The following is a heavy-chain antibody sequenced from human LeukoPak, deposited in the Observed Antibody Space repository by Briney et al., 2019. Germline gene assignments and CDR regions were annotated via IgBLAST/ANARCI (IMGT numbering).Heavy chain of an antibody. D-gene: IGHD6-19*01. CDR1: GFTFSGYE. V-gene: IGHV3-48*03. J-gene: IGHJ4*02. CDR2: ISSSGSII. CDR3: ARDDAGYSSGWYWVY. Sequence: PGGSLRLSCAASGFTFSGYEMNWVRQAPGKGLEWVSYISSSGSIIYYADSVKGRFTISRDNAKNSLYLQMNSLRAEDTAVHYCARDDAGYSSGWYWVYWGQGTLVTVSS.